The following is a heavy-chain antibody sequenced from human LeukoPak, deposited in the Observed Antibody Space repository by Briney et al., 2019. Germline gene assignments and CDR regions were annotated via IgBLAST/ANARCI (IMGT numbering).Heavy chain of an antibody. J-gene: IGHJ4*02. CDR2: ISYDGSNK. D-gene: IGHD6-19*01. CDR1: GFTFSSYA. Sequence: GGSLRLSCAASGFTFSSYAMHWVRQAPGKGLEWVVVISYDGSNKYYADSVKGRFTISRDNSKNTLYLQMNSLRAEDTAVYYCARDPYTLLAVGGLFDYWGQGTLVTVSS. V-gene: IGHV3-30*04. CDR3: ARDPYTLLAVGGLFDY.